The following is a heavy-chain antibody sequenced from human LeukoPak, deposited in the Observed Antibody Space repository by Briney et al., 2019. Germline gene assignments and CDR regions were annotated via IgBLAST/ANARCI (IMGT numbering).Heavy chain of an antibody. CDR2: TYYRSKWYN. Sequence: SQTLSLTCAISGDSVSSKSATWNWIRQSPSRGLEWLGKTYYRSKWYNDSAVSVKSRITISPDTSKNQFSLQLNSVTPEDTAMYYCARDPRVSAGWQFDYWGQGTLATVSS. CDR3: ARDPRVSAGWQFDY. J-gene: IGHJ4*02. CDR1: GDSVSSKSAT. V-gene: IGHV6-1*01. D-gene: IGHD6-19*01.